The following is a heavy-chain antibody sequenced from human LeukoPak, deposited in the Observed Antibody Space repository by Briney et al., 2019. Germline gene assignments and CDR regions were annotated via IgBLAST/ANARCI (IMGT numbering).Heavy chain of an antibody. V-gene: IGHV4-30-2*01. CDR3: ARVQYYDILTGYPTGGFDY. J-gene: IGHJ4*02. D-gene: IGHD3-9*01. Sequence: SETLSLTCAVSGGSISSGGYSWSWTRQPPGKGLEWIGYIYHSGSTYYNPSLKSRVTISVDRSKNQFSLKLSSVTAADTAVYYCARVQYYDILTGYPTGGFDYWGQGTLVTVSS. CDR1: GGSISSGGYS. CDR2: IYHSGST.